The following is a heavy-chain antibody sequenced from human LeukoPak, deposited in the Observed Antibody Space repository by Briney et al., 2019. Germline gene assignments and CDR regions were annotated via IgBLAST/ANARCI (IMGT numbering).Heavy chain of an antibody. D-gene: IGHD6-19*01. V-gene: IGHV3-9*01. Sequence: GRSLRLSCAASGFTFDDYAMHWVRQAPGKGLEWVSGISWNSGSIGYADSVKGRFTISRDNAKNSLYLQMNSLRAEDTALYYCATSVAAPYYFDYWGQGTLVTVFS. J-gene: IGHJ4*02. CDR3: ATSVAAPYYFDY. CDR2: ISWNSGSI. CDR1: GFTFDDYA.